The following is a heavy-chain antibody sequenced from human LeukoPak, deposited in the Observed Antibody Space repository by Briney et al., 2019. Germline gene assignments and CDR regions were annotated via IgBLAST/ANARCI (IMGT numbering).Heavy chain of an antibody. CDR1: GGSFSGYY. V-gene: IGHV4-34*01. Sequence: SETLSLTCAVYGGSFSGYYWSWIRQPPGKGLEWIGEINHSGSTNYNPSLKSRVTISVGTSKNQFSLKLSSVTAADTAVYYCARWGGVVMQNCYYYGMDVWGQGTTVTVSS. J-gene: IGHJ6*02. D-gene: IGHD3-3*01. CDR2: INHSGST. CDR3: ARWGGVVMQNCYYYGMDV.